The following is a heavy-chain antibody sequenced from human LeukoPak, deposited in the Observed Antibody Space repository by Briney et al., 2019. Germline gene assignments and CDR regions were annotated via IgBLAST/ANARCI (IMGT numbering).Heavy chain of an antibody. CDR2: MSSSSSYI. V-gene: IGHV3-21*01. CDR1: GFTFSSYS. J-gene: IGHJ3*02. Sequence: GGSLRLSCAASGFTFSSYSMNWVRQAPGKGLEWVSSMSSSSSYIYYADSVKGRFTISRDNAKNSLYLQMNSLRAEDTAVYYCARDRRPYDAFDIWGQGTMVTVSS. CDR3: ARDRRPYDAFDI.